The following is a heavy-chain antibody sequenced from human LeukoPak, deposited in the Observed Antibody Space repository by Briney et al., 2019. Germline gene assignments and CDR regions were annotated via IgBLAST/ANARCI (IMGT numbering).Heavy chain of an antibody. CDR1: GGSISSYY. J-gene: IGHJ4*02. Sequence: PSETLSLTCTVSGGSISSYYWSWIRQPPGKGLEGMGYIYYSGSTNYNPSLKSRVTISVDTSKNQFSLKLSSVTAADTAVYYCARVMATAERFFDYWGQGTLVTVSS. D-gene: IGHD5-24*01. CDR3: ARVMATAERFFDY. CDR2: IYYSGST. V-gene: IGHV4-59*08.